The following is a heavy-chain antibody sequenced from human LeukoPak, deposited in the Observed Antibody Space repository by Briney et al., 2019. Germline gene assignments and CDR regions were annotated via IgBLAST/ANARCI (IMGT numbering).Heavy chain of an antibody. J-gene: IGHJ4*02. D-gene: IGHD1-26*01. V-gene: IGHV1-2*02. CDR2: INPNSGGT. Sequence: ASVKVSCEASGGTFSSYAISWVRQAPGQGLEWMGWINPNSGGTNYAQKFQGRVTMTRDTSISTAYMELSRLRSDDTAVYYCARTFGATIDYWGQGTLVTVSS. CDR1: GGTFSSYA. CDR3: ARTFGATIDY.